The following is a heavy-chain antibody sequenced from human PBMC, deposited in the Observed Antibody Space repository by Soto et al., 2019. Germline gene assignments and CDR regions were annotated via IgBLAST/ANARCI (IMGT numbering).Heavy chain of an antibody. CDR2: IYHRGST. CDR3: ANKSSGYQRGWFDP. D-gene: IGHD3-22*01. CDR1: GGSISSGNW. J-gene: IGHJ5*02. V-gene: IGHV4-4*02. Sequence: QVQLQESGPGLVKPSGTLSLTCAVSGGSISSGNWWSWVRQPPGKGLEWIGEIYHRGSTNYNPSLKSRVTISVDKSKTQFSLKLSSVTAADTAVYYCANKSSGYQRGWFDPWGQGTLVTVSS.